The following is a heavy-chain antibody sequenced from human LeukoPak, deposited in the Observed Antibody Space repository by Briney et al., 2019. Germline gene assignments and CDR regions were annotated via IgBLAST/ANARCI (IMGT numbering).Heavy chain of an antibody. CDR3: ARFYSVRSYYYYYMDV. V-gene: IGHV1-18*01. CDR1: GYTFTSYG. CDR2: ISAYNGNT. Sequence: ASVKVSCKASGYTFTSYGISWVRQAPGQGLEWMGWISAYNGNTNYAQKLQGRVTITTDTSTSTAYMELRSLRSDDTAVYYCARFYSVRSYYYYYMDVWGKGTTVTVSS. J-gene: IGHJ6*03. D-gene: IGHD4-11*01.